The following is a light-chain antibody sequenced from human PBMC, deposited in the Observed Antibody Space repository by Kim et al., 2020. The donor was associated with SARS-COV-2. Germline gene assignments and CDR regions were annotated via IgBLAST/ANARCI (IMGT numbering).Light chain of an antibody. CDR1: QSIRSF. J-gene: IGKJ4*01. V-gene: IGKV3-20*01. CDR2: GAS. Sequence: LSPGERATLSCRASQSIRSFLAWYQQRPGQAPRLLLYGASSRAASIPDRFSGSGSGTDFTLTINRLAPEDFAVYYCQQFGSSPLTFGGGTKVDIK. CDR3: QQFGSSPLT.